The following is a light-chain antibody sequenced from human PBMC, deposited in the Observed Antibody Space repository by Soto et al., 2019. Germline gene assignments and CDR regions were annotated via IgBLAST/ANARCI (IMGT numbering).Light chain of an antibody. CDR1: QTISRY. CDR2: AAS. Sequence: DIQMTQSPSSLSASVGDRVTITCRASQTISRYLNWYQQKPGKAPKLLIFAASSLQSGVPSRFSGSGSGTEFTLAISSLPPEEFATYYCQQSYTTLAFGPGTKVDI. V-gene: IGKV1-39*01. J-gene: IGKJ3*01. CDR3: QQSYTTLA.